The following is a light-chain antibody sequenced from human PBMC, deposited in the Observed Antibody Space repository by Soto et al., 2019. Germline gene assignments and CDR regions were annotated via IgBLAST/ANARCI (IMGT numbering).Light chain of an antibody. Sequence: QCVLTQPASVSWSPGHSITISCSGTSEDVGGYNYVSWYQHHPGKAPKLMIYEVTNRPSGLSNRFSGSKSGSTASLTISGLQAEEEADYYCSSYTSSNNIVFGTGTKVTVL. CDR2: EVT. V-gene: IGLV2-14*01. CDR3: SSYTSSNNIV. J-gene: IGLJ1*01. CDR1: SEDVGGYNY.